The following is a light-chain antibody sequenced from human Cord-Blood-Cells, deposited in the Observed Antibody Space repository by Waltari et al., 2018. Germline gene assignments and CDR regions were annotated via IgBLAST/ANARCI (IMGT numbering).Light chain of an antibody. Sequence: DIQMTQSPSSLSASVGDRVTITCRASQGISNYLAWYQQKPGKVPKLLIYDESPLQSGVQSRFRGSRSGTDFTLPIRNLQPEDVATYYCQKYNSVPRTFGQGTKVEIK. CDR1: QGISNY. CDR3: QKYNSVPRT. J-gene: IGKJ1*01. CDR2: DES. V-gene: IGKV1-27*01.